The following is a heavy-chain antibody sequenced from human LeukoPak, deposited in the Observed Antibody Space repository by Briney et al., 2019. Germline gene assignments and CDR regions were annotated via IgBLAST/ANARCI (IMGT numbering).Heavy chain of an antibody. V-gene: IGHV3-23*01. CDR2: ISGSGGTT. D-gene: IGHD1-26*01. CDR3: AKDRQWELLYYFDY. J-gene: IGHJ4*02. Sequence: GGSLRLSCAASGFTFSSYSMNWVRQAPGKGLEWVSGISGSGGTTYYADSVKGRFTISRDNSKNTLYLQMNSLRAEDTAVYYCAKDRQWELLYYFDYWGQGALVTVSS. CDR1: GFTFSSYS.